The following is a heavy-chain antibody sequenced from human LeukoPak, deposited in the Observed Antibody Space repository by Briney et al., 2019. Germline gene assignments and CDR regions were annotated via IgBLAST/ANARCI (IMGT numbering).Heavy chain of an antibody. J-gene: IGHJ3*02. CDR1: GGSISSSSYY. Sequence: SETLSLTCTVSGGSISSSSYYWGWIRQPPGKGLEWIGSIYYSGSTYYNPSLKSRVTISVDTSKNQFSLKLSSVTAADTAVYYCARGLRLRRGYYTGGPYDAFDIWGQGTMVTVSS. CDR3: ARGLRLRRGYYTGGPYDAFDI. D-gene: IGHD3-22*01. CDR2: IYYSGST. V-gene: IGHV4-39*07.